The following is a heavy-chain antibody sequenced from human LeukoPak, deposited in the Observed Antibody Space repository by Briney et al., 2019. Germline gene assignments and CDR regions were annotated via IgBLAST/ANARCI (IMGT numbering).Heavy chain of an antibody. J-gene: IGHJ3*02. CDR2: IRSKAYSGTT. V-gene: IGHV3-49*03. CDR3: TRAEDIVVVVAATAAFDI. D-gene: IGHD2-15*01. CDR1: GFTFGDYA. Sequence: GGSLRLSCTASGFTFGDYAMSWFRQAPGKGLEWVGFIRSKAYSGTTEYAASVKGRFTISRDDSKSIAYLQMNSLKTEDTAVYYCTRAEDIVVVVAATAAFDIWGQGTMVTVSS.